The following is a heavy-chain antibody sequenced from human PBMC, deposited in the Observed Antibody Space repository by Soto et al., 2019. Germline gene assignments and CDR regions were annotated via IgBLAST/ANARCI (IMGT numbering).Heavy chain of an antibody. CDR1: GVSLSGRRYY. J-gene: IGHJ6*02. V-gene: IGHV4-31*03. CDR3: GSADGMDV. Sequence: QVQLQESGPGLVEPSQTLSLTCTVSGVSLSGRRYYWSWIRQVPGKGLEWIGFPRYGGIPYHNPSIKSRATISVQSSKNQFSLRLTSLTAADTAVYYCGSADGMDVWGRGTTVIVSS. D-gene: IGHD6-6*01. CDR2: PRYGGIP.